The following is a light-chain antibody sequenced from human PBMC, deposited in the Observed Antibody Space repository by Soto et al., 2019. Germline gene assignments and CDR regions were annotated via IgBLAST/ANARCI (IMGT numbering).Light chain of an antibody. CDR3: QSYDSSLSEV. J-gene: IGLJ3*02. CDR1: SSNIGAGYD. CDR2: ANS. Sequence: QSVLTQPPSVSGAPGQRVTISCTGSSSNIGAGYDVHWYQQLPGTAPELLIYANSNRPSGIPDRFSGSKSGTSASLAITGLQAEDEADYYCQSYDSSLSEVFGGGTKLTVL. V-gene: IGLV1-40*01.